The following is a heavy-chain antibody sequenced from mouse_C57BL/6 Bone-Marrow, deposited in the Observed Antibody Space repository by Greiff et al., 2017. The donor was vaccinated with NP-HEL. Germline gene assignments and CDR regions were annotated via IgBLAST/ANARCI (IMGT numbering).Heavy chain of an antibody. V-gene: IGHV1-81*01. CDR1: GYTFTSYG. Sequence: QVQLQQSGAELARPGASVKLSCKASGYTFTSYGISWVKQRTGQGLEWIGEIYPRSGNTYYNEKFKGKATLTADKSSRTAYMELRSLTSEDSAVYFCARGRWLLRDYFDYWGQGTTLTVSS. D-gene: IGHD2-3*01. J-gene: IGHJ2*01. CDR3: ARGRWLLRDYFDY. CDR2: IYPRSGNT.